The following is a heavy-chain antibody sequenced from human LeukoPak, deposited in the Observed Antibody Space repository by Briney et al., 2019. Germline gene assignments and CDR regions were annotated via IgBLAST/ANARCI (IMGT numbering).Heavy chain of an antibody. CDR3: AGGWWEGFGY. J-gene: IGHJ4*02. Sequence: GGSLRLSCAASGFTFSSSAMNWVRQAPGTALEWVSAISSRDGGTYYADSVKGRFTISRDNSENTLYLQMNSLGVEDTAVYYCAGGWWEGFGYWGQGTLVTVSS. D-gene: IGHD1-26*01. V-gene: IGHV3-23*01. CDR1: GFTFSSSA. CDR2: ISSRDGGT.